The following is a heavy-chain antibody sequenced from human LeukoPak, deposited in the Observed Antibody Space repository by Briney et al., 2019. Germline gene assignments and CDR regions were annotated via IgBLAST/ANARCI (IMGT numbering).Heavy chain of an antibody. Sequence: GASVKVSCKASGYTFTSYGISWVRQAPGQGLEWMGWISAYNGNTNYAQKLQGRVTMTTDTSTSTAYMELRSLRSDDTAVYYCARVPQPYYYDSSGYYPGAFDIWGQGTMVTVSS. CDR2: ISAYNGNT. D-gene: IGHD3-22*01. CDR1: GYTFTSYG. J-gene: IGHJ3*02. CDR3: ARVPQPYYYDSSGYYPGAFDI. V-gene: IGHV1-18*01.